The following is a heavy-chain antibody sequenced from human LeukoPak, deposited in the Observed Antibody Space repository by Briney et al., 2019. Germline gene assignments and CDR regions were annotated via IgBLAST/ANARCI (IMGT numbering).Heavy chain of an antibody. CDR1: GFTFVNYR. V-gene: IGHV3-48*04. CDR3: ARGRIQLWFDAFDI. J-gene: IGHJ3*02. D-gene: IGHD5-18*01. Sequence: PGGSLRLSGAASGFTFVNYRMNGVRQAPGRGREGVSYISDSGSAIYYADSVKGRFTISRDNAKNSLYLQMDGLRAEDTAVYYCARGRIQLWFDAFDIWGQGTMVTVSS. CDR2: ISDSGSAI.